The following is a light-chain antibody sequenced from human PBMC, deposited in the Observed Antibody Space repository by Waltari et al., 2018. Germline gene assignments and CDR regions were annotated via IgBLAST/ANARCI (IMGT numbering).Light chain of an antibody. J-gene: IGLJ1*01. Sequence: QSALTQPASVSGSPGQSITISCPASSSAIGSYNYVSWYQQNPGKVPKLLIYEVSNRPSGISERFSGSKSGNTASLTISGLQAEDDSDYYCSSFTTSNTLVYGSGTKVTVL. V-gene: IGLV2-14*01. CDR2: EVS. CDR3: SSFTTSNTLV. CDR1: SSAIGSYNY.